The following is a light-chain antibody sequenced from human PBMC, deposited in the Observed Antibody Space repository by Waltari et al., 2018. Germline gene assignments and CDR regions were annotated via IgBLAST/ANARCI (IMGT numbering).Light chain of an antibody. J-gene: IGKJ1*01. V-gene: IGKV3-20*01. Sequence: EIVLTQSPGTLSLSPGERATLSCRASLSISRTLVWYQKKPGQAPRLLIYAASTRATGIPDRFSGSGSGTDFSLTISRLEPEDFAVYYCQHYLRLPVTFGQGTKVEIK. CDR3: QHYLRLPVT. CDR1: LSISRT. CDR2: AAS.